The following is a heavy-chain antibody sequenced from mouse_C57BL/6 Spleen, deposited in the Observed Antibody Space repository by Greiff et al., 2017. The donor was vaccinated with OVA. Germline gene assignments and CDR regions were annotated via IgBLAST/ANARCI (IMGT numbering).Heavy chain of an antibody. Sequence: QVQLQQPGAELVRPGTSVKLSCKASGYTFTSYWMHWVKQRPGQGLEWIGVIDPSDSYTNYNQKFKGKATLTVDTSSSTAYMQLSSLTSEDSAVYYCARNYGYDEVYFDYWGQGTTLTVSS. J-gene: IGHJ2*01. CDR3: ARNYGYDEVYFDY. D-gene: IGHD2-2*01. CDR2: IDPSDSYT. V-gene: IGHV1-59*01. CDR1: GYTFTSYW.